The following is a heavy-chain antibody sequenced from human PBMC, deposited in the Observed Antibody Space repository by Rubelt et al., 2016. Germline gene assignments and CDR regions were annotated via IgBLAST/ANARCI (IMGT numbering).Heavy chain of an antibody. J-gene: IGHJ6*02. CDR2: IIPILGIA. CDR1: GGTFSSYA. Sequence: QVQLVQSGAEVKKPGSSVKVSCKASGGTFSSYAISWVRQAPGQGLEWMGGIIPILGIATYAQKFQGGVRITADKSTSTAYMERSSLRAEDTAVYYCARGAPTYYYYGMDVWGQGTTVTVSS. V-gene: IGHV1-69*10. CDR3: ARGAPTYYYYGMDV.